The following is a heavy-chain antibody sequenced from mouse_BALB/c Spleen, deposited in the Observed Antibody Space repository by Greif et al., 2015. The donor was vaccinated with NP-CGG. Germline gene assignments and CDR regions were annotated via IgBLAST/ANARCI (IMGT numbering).Heavy chain of an antibody. CDR2: IRNKANGYTT. CDR3: ARDNYYGFDY. CDR1: GFTFTDYY. J-gene: IGHJ2*01. D-gene: IGHD1-1*01. Sequence: VQLKESGGGLVQPGGSLRLSCATSGFTFTDYYMSWVRQPPGKALEWLGFIRNKANGYTTEYSASVKGRFTISRDNSQSILYLQMNTLRAEDSATYYCARDNYYGFDYWGQGTTLTVSS. V-gene: IGHV7-3*02.